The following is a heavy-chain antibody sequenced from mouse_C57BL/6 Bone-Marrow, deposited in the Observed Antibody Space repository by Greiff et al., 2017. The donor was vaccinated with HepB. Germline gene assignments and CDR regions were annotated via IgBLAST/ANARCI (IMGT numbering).Heavy chain of an antibody. J-gene: IGHJ2*01. D-gene: IGHD2-2*01. V-gene: IGHV1-81*01. CDR1: GYTFTSYG. CDR2: IYPRSGNT. Sequence: VKLQESGAELARPGASVKLSCKASGYTFTSYGISWVKQRPGQGLEWIGEIYPRSGNTYYNEKFKGKATLTADTSSSTAYMELRSLTSEDSAVYFCENRNGYGEDYWGQGTTLTVSS. CDR3: ENRNGYGEDY.